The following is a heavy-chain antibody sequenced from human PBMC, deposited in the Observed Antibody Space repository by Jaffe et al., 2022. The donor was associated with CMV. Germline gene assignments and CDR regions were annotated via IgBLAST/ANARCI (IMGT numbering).Heavy chain of an antibody. J-gene: IGHJ6*03. D-gene: IGHD6-6*01. CDR1: GYTFTGYY. CDR3: ARAGGRIAARYYYYYMDV. CDR2: INPNSGGT. V-gene: IGHV1-2*04. Sequence: QVQLVQSGAEVKKPGASVKVSCKASGYTFTGYYMHWVRQAPGQGLEWMGWINPNSGGTNYAQKFQGWVTMTRDTSISTAYMELSRLRSDDTAVYYCARAGGRIAARYYYYYMDVWGKGTTVTVSS.